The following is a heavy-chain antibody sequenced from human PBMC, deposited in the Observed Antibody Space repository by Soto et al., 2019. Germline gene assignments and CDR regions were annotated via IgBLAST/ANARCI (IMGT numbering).Heavy chain of an antibody. CDR3: ARMRYSSGWSYYFDY. Sequence: SGPTLVNPTQPLTLTCPLSGISLSTSGMRVNWIRQPPGKALEWLARIDWDDGKFYSTSLQNRLTISKDTSKNQVVLTMTNMDLVDTATYYCARMRYSSGWSYYFDYWGQGTLVTVSS. CDR1: GISLSTSGMR. D-gene: IGHD6-19*01. CDR2: IDWDDGK. J-gene: IGHJ4*02. V-gene: IGHV2-70*04.